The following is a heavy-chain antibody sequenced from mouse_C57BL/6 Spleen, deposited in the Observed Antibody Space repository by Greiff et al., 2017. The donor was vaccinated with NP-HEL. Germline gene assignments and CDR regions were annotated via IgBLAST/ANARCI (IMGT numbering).Heavy chain of an antibody. CDR1: GYTFTSYW. CDR2: IHPNSGST. Sequence: QVQLQQPGAELVKPGASVKLSCKASGYTFTSYWMHWVKQRPGQGLEWIGMIHPNSGSTNYNEKFKSKATLTVDKSSSTAYMQLSSLTSEDSAVYYCARSRDWDGGDYFDYWGQGTTLTVSS. J-gene: IGHJ2*01. D-gene: IGHD4-1*01. V-gene: IGHV1-64*01. CDR3: ARSRDWDGGDYFDY.